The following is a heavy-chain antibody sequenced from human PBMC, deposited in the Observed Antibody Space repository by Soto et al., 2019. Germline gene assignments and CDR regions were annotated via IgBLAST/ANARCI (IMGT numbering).Heavy chain of an antibody. V-gene: IGHV4-34*01. J-gene: IGHJ6*02. D-gene: IGHD3-10*01. CDR2: INHSGST. Sequence: QVQLQQWGAGLLKPSETLSLTCAVYGGSFSGYYWSWIRQPPGKGLEWIGEINHSGSTNYNPSLKSRCTISVDTSKNQFSLKLSSVTAADTAVYYCARGPVLLWFGELFTDYYGMDAWGQGTTVTVSS. CDR3: ARGPVLLWFGELFTDYYGMDA. CDR1: GGSFSGYY.